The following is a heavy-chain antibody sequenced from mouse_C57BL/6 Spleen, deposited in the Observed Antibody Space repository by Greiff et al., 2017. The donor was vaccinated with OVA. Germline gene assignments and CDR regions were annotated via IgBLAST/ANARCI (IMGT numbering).Heavy chain of an antibody. Sequence: EVQLQESGPELVKPGASVKIPCKASGYTFTDYNMDWVQQSHGKSLEWIGDINPNNGGTNYNQKFKGKATLTVDKSSSTAYMELRSLTSEDTAVYYCARTLYYSNWGFAFWGQGTLVTVSA. CDR1: GYTFTDYN. D-gene: IGHD2-5*01. V-gene: IGHV1-18*01. CDR2: INPNNGGT. J-gene: IGHJ3*01. CDR3: ARTLYYSNWGFAF.